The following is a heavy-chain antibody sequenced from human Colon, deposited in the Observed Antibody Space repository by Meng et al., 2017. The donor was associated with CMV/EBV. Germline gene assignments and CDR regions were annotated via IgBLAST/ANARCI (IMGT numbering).Heavy chain of an antibody. CDR3: AKGKDMYSSGWFIDS. V-gene: IGHV3-30*02. CDR2: IRHGGNNY. J-gene: IGHJ4*02. Sequence: GESLKISCVASGVMFSGYGMHWVRQAPGKGLEWVAFIRHGGNNYYYADSVKGRFTISRDNSKNTLYLQMNSLRAEDTAVYFCAKGKDMYSSGWFIDSWGQGTLVTVSS. D-gene: IGHD6-19*01. CDR1: GVMFSGYG.